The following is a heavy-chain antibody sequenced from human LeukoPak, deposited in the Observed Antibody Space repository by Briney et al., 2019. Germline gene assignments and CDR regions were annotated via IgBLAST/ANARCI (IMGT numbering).Heavy chain of an antibody. CDR3: ARIIKPGEGTFDI. CDR1: GYSFTNCA. V-gene: IGHV1-18*01. J-gene: IGHJ3*02. Sequence: ASVKVSFKASGYSFTNCAISWVRQAPGQGLEWMGWISAYNGNTNYGQKFQGRVTMTTDTSTTTAYMELRSLRSDDTAVYYCARIIKPGEGTFDIWGQGTMVTVSS. CDR2: ISAYNGNT. D-gene: IGHD3-10*01.